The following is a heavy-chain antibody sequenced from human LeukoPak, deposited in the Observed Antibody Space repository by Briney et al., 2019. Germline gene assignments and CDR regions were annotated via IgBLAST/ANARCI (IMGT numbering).Heavy chain of an antibody. D-gene: IGHD3-16*02. CDR1: GGSVSSGSYY. CDR3: ARSVIPGDAFDI. CDR2: IYYSGST. Sequence: SETLSLTCNVSGGSVSSGSYYWSWIRQPPGKGLEWIGYIYYSGSTNYNPSLKSRVTISVDTSKNQFSLKLSSVTAADTAVYYCARSVIPGDAFDIWGQGTMVTVSS. J-gene: IGHJ3*02. V-gene: IGHV4-61*01.